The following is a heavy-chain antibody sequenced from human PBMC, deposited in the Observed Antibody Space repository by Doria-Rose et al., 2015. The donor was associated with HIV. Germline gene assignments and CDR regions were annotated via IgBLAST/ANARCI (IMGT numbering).Heavy chain of an antibody. CDR3: ARMGSYRELDY. D-gene: IGHD3-3*01. J-gene: IGHJ2*01. CDR1: GASVSSRGYY. Sequence: LQEYGPGLVKPSETLSLTFSVSGASVSSRGYYWNWIRQVPGKGLESLGYTYYTGTSDYSPSLKSRLNMAVDTSKNQFSLKLSFVTVADTAVYYCARMGSYRELDYRGRGAL. CDR2: TYYTGTS. V-gene: IGHV4-31*03.